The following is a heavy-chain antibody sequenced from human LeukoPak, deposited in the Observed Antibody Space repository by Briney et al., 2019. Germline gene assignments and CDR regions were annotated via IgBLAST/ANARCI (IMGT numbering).Heavy chain of an antibody. CDR3: ARDLDVEKDY. V-gene: IGHV1-2*02. CDR2: INPNSGGT. J-gene: IGHJ4*02. CDR1: GYTFTGYY. D-gene: IGHD3/OR15-3a*01. Sequence: GASVEVSCKASGYTFTGYYMHWVRQAPGQGLEWMGWINPNSGGTNYAQEFQGRVTMTRDTSISTAYMELSRLRSDDTAVYYCARDLDVEKDYWGQGTLVTVSS.